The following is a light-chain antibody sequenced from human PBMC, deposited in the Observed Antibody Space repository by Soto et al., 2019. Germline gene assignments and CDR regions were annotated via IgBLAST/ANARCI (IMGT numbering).Light chain of an antibody. CDR3: QQLQGYPIA. J-gene: IGKJ5*01. CDR2: AAS. V-gene: IGKV1-8*01. CDR1: QGISSY. Sequence: IRITQSPASFSASTGDRVTITCRASQGISSYLAWYQQKPGTAPTLLIYAASTLQSGVPSRFRGSGSGTDLTITISCLKSEDFETDYCQQLQGYPIAFGQGTRLEI.